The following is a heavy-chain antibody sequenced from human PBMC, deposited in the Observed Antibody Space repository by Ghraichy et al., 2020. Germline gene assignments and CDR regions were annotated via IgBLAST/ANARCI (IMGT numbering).Heavy chain of an antibody. CDR2: LYYSGST. CDR1: GDSVSSGSYY. D-gene: IGHD6-19*01. V-gene: IGHV4-61*01. CDR3: ARTWGIGVAGTWFDP. Sequence: SETLSLTCTVSGDSVSSGSYYWSWVRQPPGKGLEWIAYLYYSGSTNYNPSLKSRVTIAVDTSKNQFSLKLSSVTAADTAVYYWARTWGIGVAGTWFDPWGQGTLVTVSS. J-gene: IGHJ5*02.